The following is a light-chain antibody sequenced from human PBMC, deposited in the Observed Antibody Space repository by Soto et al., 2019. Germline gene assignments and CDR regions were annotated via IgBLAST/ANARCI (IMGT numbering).Light chain of an antibody. CDR2: SAS. CDR1: QGIRND. J-gene: IGKJ5*01. Sequence: AIQMTQSPSSLSASVGDTVTITCRASQGIRNDLAWYQQKPGKAPKLLVYSASTLQSGVPSSFSGSGYGTDFTLTISRLQPEDFATYYWLQDSSYPITFGQGTRLEIK. CDR3: LQDSSYPIT. V-gene: IGKV1-6*02.